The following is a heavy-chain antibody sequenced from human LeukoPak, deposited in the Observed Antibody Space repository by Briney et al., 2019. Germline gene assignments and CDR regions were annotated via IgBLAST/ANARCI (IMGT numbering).Heavy chain of an antibody. CDR3: ARHIWADGDYFDY. J-gene: IGHJ4*02. V-gene: IGHV5-51*01. CDR2: IYPGDSDT. Sequence: GESLKISCKASGFSFTSYWIAWVRQMPGKGLEWMGVIYPGDSDTKYSPYFQGQVTISADKFITTAYLQWSSLKASDTGMYYYARHIWADGDYFDYWGQGTLVTVSS. D-gene: IGHD4-17*01. CDR1: GFSFTSYW.